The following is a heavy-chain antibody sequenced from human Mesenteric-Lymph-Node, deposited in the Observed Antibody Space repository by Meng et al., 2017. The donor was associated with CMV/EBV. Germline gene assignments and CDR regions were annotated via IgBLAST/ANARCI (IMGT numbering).Heavy chain of an antibody. J-gene: IGHJ4*02. Sequence: VRVQQWGAGLLKPAETLSVTCAVEGGAFSGYYWNWIRQSPEKGLEWIGEINHSGSTTYNPSFTSRIIISVDTSTNQISLNMSSVTAADTAVYYCARGSSYDILTGYFDYWGQGALVTVSS. CDR1: GGAFSGYY. CDR3: ARGSSYDILTGYFDY. V-gene: IGHV4-34*02. CDR2: INHSGST. D-gene: IGHD3-9*01.